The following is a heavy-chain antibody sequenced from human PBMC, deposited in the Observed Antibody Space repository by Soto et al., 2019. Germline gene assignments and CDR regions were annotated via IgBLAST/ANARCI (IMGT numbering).Heavy chain of an antibody. CDR2: IGTAGDT. Sequence: PGGSLRLSCAASGFAFSSYDMHWVRQATGKGLEWVSAIGTAGDTYYPGSVKGRFTISRENAKNSLYLQMNSLRAGDTAVYHCAKDSMAVVGRGGCDYWGQGTPVTVSS. CDR1: GFAFSSYD. D-gene: IGHD6-19*01. V-gene: IGHV3-13*04. CDR3: AKDSMAVVGRGGCDY. J-gene: IGHJ4*02.